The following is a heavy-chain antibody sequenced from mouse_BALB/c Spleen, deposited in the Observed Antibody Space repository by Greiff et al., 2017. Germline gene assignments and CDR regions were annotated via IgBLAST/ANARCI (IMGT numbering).Heavy chain of an antibody. CDR3: ARELGNYFSWFAY. CDR2: ISSGSSTI. CDR1: GFTFSSFG. Sequence: DVKLVESGGGLVQPGGSRKLSCAASGFTFSSFGMHWVRQAPEKGLEWVAYISSGSSTIYYADTVKGRFTISRDNPKNTLFLQMTSLRSEDTAMYYCARELGNYFSWFAYWGQGTLVTVSA. J-gene: IGHJ3*01. D-gene: IGHD2-1*01. V-gene: IGHV5-17*02.